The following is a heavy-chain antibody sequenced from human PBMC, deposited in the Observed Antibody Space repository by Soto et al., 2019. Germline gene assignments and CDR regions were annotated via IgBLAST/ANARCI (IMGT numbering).Heavy chain of an antibody. CDR1: GYTFTSYG. CDR3: ARPHEYQLLELDP. J-gene: IGHJ5*02. D-gene: IGHD2-2*01. CDR2: ISAYNGNT. Sequence: ASVKVSFKASGYTFTSYGISWLRQAPGQGREWMGWISAYNGNTNYAQKLQGRVTMTTDTSTSTAYMELRSLRSDDTAVYYCARPHEYQLLELDPWGQGTLVTVSS. V-gene: IGHV1-18*04.